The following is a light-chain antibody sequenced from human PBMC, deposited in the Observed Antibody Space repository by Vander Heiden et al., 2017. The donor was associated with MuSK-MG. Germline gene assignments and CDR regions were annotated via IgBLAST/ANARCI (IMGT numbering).Light chain of an antibody. CDR2: DAS. CDR3: QQRGDWPPIT. Sequence: LLTQSPATLSLSPSERATLSCKASQTIGAFLAWYQQRPGLAPTLLIFDASKRAPGTPARFSGSGSGTDFTLTINSLEPDDFAIYYCQQRGDWPPITFGGGTRV. J-gene: IGKJ4*01. CDR1: QTIGAF. V-gene: IGKV3-11*01.